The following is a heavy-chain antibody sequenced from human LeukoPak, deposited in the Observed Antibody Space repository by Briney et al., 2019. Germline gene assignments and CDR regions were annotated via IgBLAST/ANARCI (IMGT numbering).Heavy chain of an antibody. D-gene: IGHD3-22*01. J-gene: IGHJ4*02. Sequence: ASVKVSCKTSGYTFTHYYLHWVRQAPGQGLEWMGWISAYNGNTNYAQKLQGRVTMTTDTSTSTAYMELRSLRSDDTAVYYCARGYYDSSGPVSFDYWGQGTLVTVSS. CDR1: GYTFTHYY. CDR2: ISAYNGNT. V-gene: IGHV1-18*04. CDR3: ARGYYDSSGPVSFDY.